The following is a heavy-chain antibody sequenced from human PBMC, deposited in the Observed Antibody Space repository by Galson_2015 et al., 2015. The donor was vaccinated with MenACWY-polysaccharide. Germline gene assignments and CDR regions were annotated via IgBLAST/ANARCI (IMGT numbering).Heavy chain of an antibody. D-gene: IGHD6-13*01. J-gene: IGHJ4*02. CDR2: ISSSSSTI. CDR1: GFTFSSYW. Sequence: SLRLSCAASGFTFSSYWMSWVRQAPGKGLEWVSYISSSSSTIYYAGSVKGRFTISRDNAKNSLYLQMNSLRAEDTAVYYCARDQRGSSWPEAFDYWGQGTLVTVSS. V-gene: IGHV3-48*01. CDR3: ARDQRGSSWPEAFDY.